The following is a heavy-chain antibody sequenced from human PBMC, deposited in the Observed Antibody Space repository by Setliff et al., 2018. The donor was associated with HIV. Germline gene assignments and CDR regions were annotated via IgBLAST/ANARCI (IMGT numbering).Heavy chain of an antibody. J-gene: IGHJ4*02. CDR3: XXXXXXXXYDGPFDY. Sequence: SIRSGXXDWXXXRQPXGKGLEWIGRIYTSGSTNYXXSXXSRVTISVDTSXXQFALQLSPXXXAXXXVYXXXXXXXXXXYDGPFDYWSQGTLVTVSS. CDR2: IYTSGST. D-gene: IGHD2-8*01. CDR1: SIRSGXXD. V-gene: IGHV4-61*02.